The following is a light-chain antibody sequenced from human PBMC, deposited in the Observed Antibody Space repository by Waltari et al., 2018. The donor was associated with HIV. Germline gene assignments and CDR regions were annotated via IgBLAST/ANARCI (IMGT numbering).Light chain of an antibody. CDR2: DNN. Sequence: QSVLTQPPSVSAAPGQTVSISCSGFSSNIGNNFLSWYHQLPGKAPKLLIFDNNKRPSWFPGRASASKSGTSATLAIPGLQTGDEGDYYCGTWDNSLKTVVFGGGTKVTVL. CDR1: SSNIGNNF. J-gene: IGLJ2*01. CDR3: GTWDNSLKTVV. V-gene: IGLV1-51*01.